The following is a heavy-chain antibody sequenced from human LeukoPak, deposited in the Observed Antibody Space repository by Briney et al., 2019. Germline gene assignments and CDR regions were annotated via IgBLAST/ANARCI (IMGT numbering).Heavy chain of an antibody. J-gene: IGHJ3*02. V-gene: IGHV2-5*01. CDR2: IYWNDDK. CDR1: GFSLSTSGVG. Sequence: SGPTLVKPTQTLTLTCTFSGFSLSTSGVGVGWIRQPPGKALEWLAPIYWNDDKRYSPSLKSRLTITKDTSKNQVVLTMTNMDPVDTATYYCAHLSRYCSSTSCRYDAFDIWGQGTMVTVSS. D-gene: IGHD2-2*01. CDR3: AHLSRYCSSTSCRYDAFDI.